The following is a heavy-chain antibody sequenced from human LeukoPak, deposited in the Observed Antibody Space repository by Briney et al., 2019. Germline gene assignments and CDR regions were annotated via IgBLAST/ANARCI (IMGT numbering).Heavy chain of an antibody. V-gene: IGHV4-34*01. CDR2: INHSGST. J-gene: IGHJ5*02. Sequence: PSETLSLTCAVYGGSFSGYYWSWLRQPPGKGLEWIGEINHSGSTNYNPSLKSRVTISVDTSKNQFSLKLSSVTAADTAVYYCAREDIVVVPAAIRGFDWFDPWGQGTLVTVSS. CDR3: AREDIVVVPAAIRGFDWFDP. CDR1: GGSFSGYY. D-gene: IGHD2-2*01.